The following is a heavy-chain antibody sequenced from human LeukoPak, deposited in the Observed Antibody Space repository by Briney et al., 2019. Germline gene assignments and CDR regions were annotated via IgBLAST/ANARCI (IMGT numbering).Heavy chain of an antibody. CDR3: ARSGAEYYDFWSGYWPGGHDY. CDR2: ISSSSSYI. D-gene: IGHD3-3*01. CDR1: GFTFSSYR. J-gene: IGHJ4*02. V-gene: IGHV3-21*01. Sequence: PGGSLRLSCAASGFTFSSYRMNWVRQAPGKGLEWVSSISSSSSYIYYADSVKGRFTISRDNAKNSLYLQMNSLRAEDTAVYYCARSGAEYYDFWSGYWPGGHDYWGQGTLVTVSS.